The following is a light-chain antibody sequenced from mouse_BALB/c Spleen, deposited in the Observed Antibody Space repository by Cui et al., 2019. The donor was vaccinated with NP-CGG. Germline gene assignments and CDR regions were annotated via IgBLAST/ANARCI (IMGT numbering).Light chain of an antibody. CDR3: ALWYSNHWV. CDR2: GTN. J-gene: IGLJ1*01. CDR1: TGPVTTNNY. Sequence: QAVVTHESALTTSPGETVTLTCRSSTGPVTTNNYANWVQEKPDHLFTGLIGGTNNRAPGVPARFSGSLIGDKVALTITGAQTEDEAIYFCALWYSNHWVFGGGTKLTVL. V-gene: IGLV1*01.